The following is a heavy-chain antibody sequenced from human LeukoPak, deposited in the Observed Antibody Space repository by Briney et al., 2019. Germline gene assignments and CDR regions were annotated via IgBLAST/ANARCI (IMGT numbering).Heavy chain of an antibody. V-gene: IGHV4-4*07. CDR3: ARECTNGVCYGFDY. CDR2: ISGSGTI. D-gene: IGHD2-8*01. Sequence: SETLSLTCTVSGGSIHSYWSWIRQPAGKGLEWIGRISGSGTITYNPALQSRLTISIDTSKNQFSLKLSSVTAADTAVYYCARECTNGVCYGFDYWGQGTLVTVSS. J-gene: IGHJ4*02. CDR1: GGSIHSY.